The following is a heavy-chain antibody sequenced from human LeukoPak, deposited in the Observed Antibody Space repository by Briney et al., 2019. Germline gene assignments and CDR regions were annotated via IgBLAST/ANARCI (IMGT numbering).Heavy chain of an antibody. Sequence: GGTLRLSCAASGFTFSSYGMSWVRQAPGKGLEWVSAISGSGGSTYYADSVKGRFTISRDNSKNTLYLQMNSLRAEDTAVYYCAKAPVTSCRGAYCYPFDYWGQGTLVTVSS. J-gene: IGHJ4*02. CDR3: AKAPVTSCRGAYCYPFDY. CDR1: GFTFSSYG. V-gene: IGHV3-23*01. CDR2: ISGSGGST. D-gene: IGHD2-21*01.